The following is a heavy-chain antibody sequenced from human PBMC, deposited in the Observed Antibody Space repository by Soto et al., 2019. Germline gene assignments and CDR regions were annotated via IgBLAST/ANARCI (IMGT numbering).Heavy chain of an antibody. CDR3: AKDFKTMVRLCDY. CDR2: ISWDSTSI. CDR1: GFTFDDYA. V-gene: IGHV3-9*01. J-gene: IGHJ4*02. D-gene: IGHD3-10*01. Sequence: EVQLVESGGALVQPGRSLRLSCAASGFTFDDYAMHWVRQAPGKGPEWVSGISWDSTSIGYADSVKGRFTISRDNAKKSLYLQMNSLRAEDTAVYFCAKDFKTMVRLCDYWGQGTLVTVSS.